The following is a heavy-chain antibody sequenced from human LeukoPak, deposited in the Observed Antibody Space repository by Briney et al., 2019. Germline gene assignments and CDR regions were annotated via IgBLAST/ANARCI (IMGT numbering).Heavy chain of an antibody. CDR3: AKDSHAVMTTETWGYFDS. J-gene: IGHJ4*02. Sequence: PGGSLRLSCTASGFSFSEYAMNWVRRAPGKGLEWLAYISSTSGIIYYTDSVKGRFTISRDNAKNSLYLQMNSLRAEDTAVYFCAKDSHAVMTTETWGYFDSWGQGTQVTVSS. CDR1: GFSFSEYA. V-gene: IGHV3-48*04. CDR2: ISSTSGII. D-gene: IGHD4-11*01.